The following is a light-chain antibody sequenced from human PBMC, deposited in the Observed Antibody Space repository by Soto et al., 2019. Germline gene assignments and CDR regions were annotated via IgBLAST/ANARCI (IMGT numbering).Light chain of an antibody. V-gene: IGKV1-39*01. CDR2: AAS. CDR1: QSIISY. J-gene: IGKJ2*01. Sequence: DIQMTQSPSSLSASVGDRVTITCQSSQSIISYLNWYQQKAGKAPQLLIYAASSLQSGVPARFSGSGSGTDFILSISSLQPEDSAMYYCQQSYSSPRTFGQGTMLEI. CDR3: QQSYSSPRT.